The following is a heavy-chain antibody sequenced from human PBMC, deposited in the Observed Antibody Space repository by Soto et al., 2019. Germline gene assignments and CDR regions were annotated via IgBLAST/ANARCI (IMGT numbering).Heavy chain of an antibody. D-gene: IGHD5-12*01. CDR3: ARLGGYSGYDPFDY. J-gene: IGHJ4*02. CDR2: ISGNGAST. CDR1: GFAFSIYA. V-gene: IGHV3-23*01. Sequence: EVQLLESGGGLVQPGGSQRLSCAASGFAFSIYAMGWVRQAPGKGLEWVSVISGNGASTYYPESVEGRFTISRDISKSTLFLQLNGLRAEDTAVYYCARLGGYSGYDPFDYWGQGTLVTVSS.